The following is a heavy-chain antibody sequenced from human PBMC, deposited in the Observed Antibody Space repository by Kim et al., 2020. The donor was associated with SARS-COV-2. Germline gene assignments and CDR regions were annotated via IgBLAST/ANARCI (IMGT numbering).Heavy chain of an antibody. V-gene: IGHV3-9*01. J-gene: IGHJ6*01. CDR3: AKYIVRSTFYYYGTDV. CDR2: ISWNSGSI. D-gene: IGHD3-10*02. CDR1: GFTFDDYA. Sequence: GGSLRLSCAASGFTFDDYAMHGVRQAPGKGLEWVSGISWNSGSIGYADSVKGRFTISRDNAKNSLYLQMNSLRAEDTALYYCAKYIVRSTFYYYGTDVWGQGTTVTVSS.